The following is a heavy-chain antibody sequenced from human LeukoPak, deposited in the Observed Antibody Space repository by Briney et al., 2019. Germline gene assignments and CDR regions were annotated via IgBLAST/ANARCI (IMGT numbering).Heavy chain of an antibody. J-gene: IGHJ4*02. CDR2: IKQDGSEK. Sequence: GGSLRLSCAASGFTFSSYWMSWVRQAPGKGLEWVANIKQDGSEKYYVDSVKGRFTISRDSAKNSLYLHMNSLSADDTALYYCAREPYYDCSGYSPDYWGQGTLVTVSS. CDR1: GFTFSSYW. D-gene: IGHD3-22*01. CDR3: AREPYYDCSGYSPDY. V-gene: IGHV3-7*01.